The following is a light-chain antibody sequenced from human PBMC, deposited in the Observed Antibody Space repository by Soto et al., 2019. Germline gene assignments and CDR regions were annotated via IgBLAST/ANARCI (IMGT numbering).Light chain of an antibody. J-gene: IGKJ1*01. Sequence: EIVMTQYLATLSVSAGERATLSCRASQSVSSNLAWYQQKPGQAPRLLIYGASTRATGIPARFSGSGSGTDFTLTISSLEPEDFAVYYCQQRSNGPPWTFGQGTNV. CDR1: QSVSSN. CDR3: QQRSNGPPWT. V-gene: IGKV3-15*01. CDR2: GAS.